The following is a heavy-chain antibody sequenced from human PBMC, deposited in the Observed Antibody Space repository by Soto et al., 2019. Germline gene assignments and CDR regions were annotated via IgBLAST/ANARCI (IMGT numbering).Heavy chain of an antibody. J-gene: IGHJ1*01. CDR2: ISPLKGRT. D-gene: IGHD4-17*01. Sequence: QVQLVQSGPDLKRPGASMKVSCKASGYTFTSYGISWVRQAPGQGLEWMAWISPLKGRTQYSQKAQGRVTLSTDTSSNTAYMEMTTLRVDDTAGDYCARDYGDRPEYFKHWGQGTLVTVS. CDR3: ARDYGDRPEYFKH. CDR1: GYTFTSYG. V-gene: IGHV1-18*04.